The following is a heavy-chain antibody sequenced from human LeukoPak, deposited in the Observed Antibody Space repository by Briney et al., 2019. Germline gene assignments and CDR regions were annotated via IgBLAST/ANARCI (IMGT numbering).Heavy chain of an antibody. Sequence: SETLSLTCAVYGGSFSGYYWSWIRQPPGKGLEWIGEINHSGSTNYNPSLKSRATISVDTSKNQFSLKLSSVTAADTAVYYCARGLGMGHDSSGSDWFDSWGQGTLVTVSS. CDR3: ARGLGMGHDSSGSDWFDS. CDR1: GGSFSGYY. J-gene: IGHJ5*01. CDR2: INHSGST. D-gene: IGHD3-22*01. V-gene: IGHV4-34*01.